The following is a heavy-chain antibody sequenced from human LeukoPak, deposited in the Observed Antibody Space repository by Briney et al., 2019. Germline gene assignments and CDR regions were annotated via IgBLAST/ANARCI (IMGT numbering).Heavy chain of an antibody. J-gene: IGHJ4*02. CDR3: ATIYGDLSDFDS. CDR1: GGSFSGSY. CDR2: VTHDGRI. D-gene: IGHD4-17*01. Sequence: SETLSLTCAVYGGSFSGSYWIWIRQPPGKGLQWIGEVTHDGRINYNPSLRGRVTISVDTSMNQFSLRLTSVTAADTAVYYCATIYGDLSDFDSWAQGTLVTVSS. V-gene: IGHV4-34*01.